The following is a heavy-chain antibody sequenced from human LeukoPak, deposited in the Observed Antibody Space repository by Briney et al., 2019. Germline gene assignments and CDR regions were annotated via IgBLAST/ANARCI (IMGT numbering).Heavy chain of an antibody. D-gene: IGHD6-19*01. CDR2: ICCSGGTT. V-gene: IGHV3-23*01. CDR3: AKGLSSGWNLKGSDY. J-gene: IGHJ4*02. CDR1: EFTFSSYA. Sequence: PGGTLRLSCAASEFTFSSYAMSWVRQAPGKGLEWVSSICCSGGTTYYAEPVKGRFTISRENSKNTLSLQMTSLRAEETAVYYCAKGLSSGWNLKGSDYWGQGTLVIVSS.